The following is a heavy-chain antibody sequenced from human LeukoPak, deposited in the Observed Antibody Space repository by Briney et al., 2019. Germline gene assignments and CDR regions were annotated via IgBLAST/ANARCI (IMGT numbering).Heavy chain of an antibody. J-gene: IGHJ6*02. CDR1: GFTFSSYA. CDR2: ISYDGSNK. Sequence: GGSLRLSCAASGFTFSSYAMHWVRQAPGKGLEWVAVISYDGSNKYYADSVKGRFTISRDNSKNTLYLQMNRLRAEDTAVYYCARELLPTLYYYYYGMDVWGQGTTVTVSS. V-gene: IGHV3-30*04. D-gene: IGHD4/OR15-4a*01. CDR3: ARELLPTLYYYYYGMDV.